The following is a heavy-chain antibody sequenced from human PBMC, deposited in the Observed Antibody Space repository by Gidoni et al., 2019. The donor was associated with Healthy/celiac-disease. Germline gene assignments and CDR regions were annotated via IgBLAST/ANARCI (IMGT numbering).Heavy chain of an antibody. V-gene: IGHV4-31*01. CDR2: IYFRGST. Sequence: QVQLQESGPGLVKPSQTLSITCTVSGGSISSGGYYWSWIRQHPGKGLEVIGYIYFRGSTYYNPFLQGSVTISVVTSKNQFPPKLSSVTAPDTAVYYCAREADQSFAFDYWGQGTLVTVSS. CDR1: GGSISSGGYY. J-gene: IGHJ4*02. CDR3: AREADQSFAFDY.